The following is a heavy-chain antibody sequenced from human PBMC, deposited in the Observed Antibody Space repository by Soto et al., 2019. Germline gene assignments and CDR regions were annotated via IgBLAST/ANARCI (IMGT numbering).Heavy chain of an antibody. Sequence: QVQLQESGPGLVKPSETLSLTCTVSGGSISSYYWSWIRQPPGKGLEWIGYIYYSGSTNYNPSLKSRVTISVDTSKNQFSLKLSSVTAADTAVYYCASRYVGGYVVAYESWGQGTLVTVSS. J-gene: IGHJ4*02. CDR3: ASRYVGGYVVAYES. CDR1: GGSISSYY. V-gene: IGHV4-59*08. CDR2: IYYSGST. D-gene: IGHD2-15*01.